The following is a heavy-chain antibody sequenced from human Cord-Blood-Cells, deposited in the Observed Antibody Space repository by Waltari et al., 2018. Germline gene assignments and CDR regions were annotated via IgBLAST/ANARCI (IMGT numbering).Heavy chain of an antibody. V-gene: IGHV4-34*01. Sequence: QVQLQQWGAGLLKPSETLSLTCAVYGGSFSGCYWSWIRQPPGKGLEWIGEIKHSGSTNYNPTLKSRVTISVDTSKNQFSLKLSSVTAADTAVYYCARTYGSGSYHHFDYWGQGTLVTVSS. D-gene: IGHD3-10*01. J-gene: IGHJ4*02. CDR1: GGSFSGCY. CDR2: IKHSGST. CDR3: ARTYGSGSYHHFDY.